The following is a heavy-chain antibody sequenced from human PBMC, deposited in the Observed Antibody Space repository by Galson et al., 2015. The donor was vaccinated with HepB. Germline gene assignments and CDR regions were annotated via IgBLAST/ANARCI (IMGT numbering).Heavy chain of an antibody. V-gene: IGHV3-23*01. CDR1: GFTFSNYA. Sequence: SLRLSCAASGFTFSNYAMNWVRQAPGKGLEWVSVINAGDIPYYADSVKGRFTISRDNSKKTVYLQMISLRAEDTDLYYFAKDFRETGSTIPHYHYYDGLDVWGQGTAVTVSS. CDR3: AKDFRETGSTIPHYHYYDGLDV. J-gene: IGHJ6*02. CDR2: INAGDIP. D-gene: IGHD1-1*01.